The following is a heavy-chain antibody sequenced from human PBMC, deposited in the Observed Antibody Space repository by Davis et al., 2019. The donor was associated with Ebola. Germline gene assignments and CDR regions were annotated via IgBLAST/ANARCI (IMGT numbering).Heavy chain of an antibody. V-gene: IGHV3-33*06. J-gene: IGHJ6*02. D-gene: IGHD3-9*01. CDR3: AKGDILTGYYRGYYYGMDV. CDR2: IWYDGSNK. CDR1: GFTFSSYG. Sequence: GESLKISCAASGFTFSSYGMHWVRQAPGKGLEWVAVIWYDGSNKYYADSVKGRFTISRDNSKNTLYLQMNSLRAEDTAVYYCAKGDILTGYYRGYYYGMDVWGQGTTVTVSS.